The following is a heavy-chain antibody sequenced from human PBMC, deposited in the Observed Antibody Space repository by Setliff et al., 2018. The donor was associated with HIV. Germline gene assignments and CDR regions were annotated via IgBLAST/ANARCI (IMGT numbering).Heavy chain of an antibody. CDR1: SGSISTHY. D-gene: IGHD3-10*01. CDR3: ARDTSGGY. CDR2: IYTSGTT. Sequence: SETLSLTCTVSSGSISTHYWSWIRQLPGKGLEWIGYIYTSGTTYYNPSLKSRVTISLDTSKNQFSLKLTSVTAADTAVYYCARDTSGGYWGQGTLVTVSS. J-gene: IGHJ4*02. V-gene: IGHV4-59*11.